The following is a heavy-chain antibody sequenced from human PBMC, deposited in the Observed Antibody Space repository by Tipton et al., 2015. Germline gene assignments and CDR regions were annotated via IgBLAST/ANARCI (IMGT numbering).Heavy chain of an antibody. CDR3: ARGDDSTSMATGFDY. CDR1: AYSISSDYY. D-gene: IGHD2/OR15-2a*01. V-gene: IGHV4-38-2*01. CDR2: ISHSGNA. J-gene: IGHJ4*01. Sequence: TLSLTCAVSAYSISSDYYWGRIRQPPGKGLEWIGSISHSGNAYYNPSLGSRATLALDTPKNQFSLTLISATAADTALYYCARGDDSTSMATGFDYWGRGALVTVSS.